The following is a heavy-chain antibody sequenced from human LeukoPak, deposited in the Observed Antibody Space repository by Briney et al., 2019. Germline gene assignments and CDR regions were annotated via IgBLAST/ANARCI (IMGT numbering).Heavy chain of an antibody. V-gene: IGHV1-69-2*01. CDR3: ARDSKLMVYAMDY. CDR2: VDPEDGET. Sequence: ASVKVSCKVSGYTFTGYYMHWVQQAPGKGLEWMGLVDPEDGETIYAEKFQGRVTITADTSTDTAYMELSSLRSEDTAVYYCARDSKLMVYAMDYWGQGTLVTVSS. CDR1: GYTFTGYY. J-gene: IGHJ4*02. D-gene: IGHD2-8*01.